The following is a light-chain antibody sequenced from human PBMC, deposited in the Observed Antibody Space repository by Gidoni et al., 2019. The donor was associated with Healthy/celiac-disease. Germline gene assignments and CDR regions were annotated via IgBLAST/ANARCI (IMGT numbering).Light chain of an antibody. Sequence: DIQMTQSPSSLSASVGDRVTITCRASQSISSYLNWYQQKPGKAPKLLIYAASSLQSGVPSRFSGSGSGTDFTLTISSLPPEDFATYYCQQSYSTPPSFGQXTKVEIK. J-gene: IGKJ1*01. V-gene: IGKV1-39*01. CDR2: AAS. CDR1: QSISSY. CDR3: QQSYSTPPS.